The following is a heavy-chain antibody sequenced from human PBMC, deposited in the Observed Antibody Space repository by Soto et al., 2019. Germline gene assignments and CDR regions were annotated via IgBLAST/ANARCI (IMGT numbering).Heavy chain of an antibody. J-gene: IGHJ6*02. CDR2: ISSSGYI. Sequence: GGSLRLSCAASGFNFNSYTMNWVRQAPGKRLEWLSSISSSGYIFSTDSVRGRFTISRDNAKNSVYLQINSLRAEDTAVYFCARDCSGGSCYPGMDVWGQGTTVTVSS. D-gene: IGHD2-15*01. V-gene: IGHV3-21*01. CDR3: ARDCSGGSCYPGMDV. CDR1: GFNFNSYT.